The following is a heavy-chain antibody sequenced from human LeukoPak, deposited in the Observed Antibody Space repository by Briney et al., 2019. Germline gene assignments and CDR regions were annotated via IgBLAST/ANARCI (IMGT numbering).Heavy chain of an antibody. CDR2: ISAFNGEI. D-gene: IGHD3-16*01. J-gene: IGHJ4*02. CDR3: TRGASTAYPGDY. Sequence: ASVNVSCKASGYTLTNYGINWVRQAPGQGLEWMGWISAFNGEIYLAQRSQGRVSMTTDTTTDTVYMELKSLRADDTAVYFCTRGASTAYPGDYWGQGTLVTVFS. CDR1: GYTLTNYG. V-gene: IGHV1-18*01.